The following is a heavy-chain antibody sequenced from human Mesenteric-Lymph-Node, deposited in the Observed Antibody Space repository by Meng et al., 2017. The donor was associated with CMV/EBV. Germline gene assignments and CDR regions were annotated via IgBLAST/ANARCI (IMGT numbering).Heavy chain of an antibody. J-gene: IGHJ6*02. CDR3: ASTLRMDV. Sequence: LSLTCAASGFIFSSYEMNWVRQAPGKGLEWVSHISGSGSTIDYADSVKGRFTISRDNAKNSLYLQMNSLRAEDTAVYYCASTLRMDVWGQGTTVTVSS. CDR2: ISGSGSTI. CDR1: GFIFSSYE. V-gene: IGHV3-48*03.